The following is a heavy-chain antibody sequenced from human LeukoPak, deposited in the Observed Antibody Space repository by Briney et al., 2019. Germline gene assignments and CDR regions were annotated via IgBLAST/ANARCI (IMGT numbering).Heavy chain of an antibody. CDR1: GFAFSYYW. J-gene: IGHJ4*02. CDR3: AAWGLNNY. D-gene: IGHD7-27*01. CDR2: INLGGSAK. V-gene: IGHV3-7*01. Sequence: GGSLRLSCSASGFAFSYYWMNWVRQPPGKGPEWVANINLGGSAKLYVDSVRGRCTISRDKAKNSLYLQLNSLRVEDTAVYYCAAWGLNNYWGEGTLVSVSS.